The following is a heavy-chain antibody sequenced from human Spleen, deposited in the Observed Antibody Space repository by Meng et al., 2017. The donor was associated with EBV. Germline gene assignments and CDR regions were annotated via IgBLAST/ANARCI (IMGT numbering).Heavy chain of an antibody. V-gene: IGHV7-4-1*02. CDR3: ASHSGRLY. Sequence: QVQLVQSGSELKKPGASVKVSCKTSGYTFISYAMNWVRQAPGQGLEWMGWINSDTGNPTYSQGFTGRFVFSVDTSVSTAYLLISSLKAEDTAIYYCASHSGRLYWGQGTLVTVSS. CDR2: INSDTGNP. D-gene: IGHD2-15*01. J-gene: IGHJ4*02. CDR1: GYTFISYA.